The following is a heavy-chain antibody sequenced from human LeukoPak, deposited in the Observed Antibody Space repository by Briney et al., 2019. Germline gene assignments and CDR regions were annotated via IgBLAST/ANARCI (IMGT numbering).Heavy chain of an antibody. CDR3: ARALYDFWSGYYIANYMDV. Sequence: GGSLRLSCTASGFTFSNYWMHWVRQAPGKGLVWVSRINTDGSSTSYADSVKGRLTISRDDAKNTLFLQMNSLRAEDTAVYYCARALYDFWSGYYIANYMDVWGKGTPVTVSS. D-gene: IGHD3-3*01. J-gene: IGHJ6*03. CDR2: INTDGSST. CDR1: GFTFSNYW. V-gene: IGHV3-74*01.